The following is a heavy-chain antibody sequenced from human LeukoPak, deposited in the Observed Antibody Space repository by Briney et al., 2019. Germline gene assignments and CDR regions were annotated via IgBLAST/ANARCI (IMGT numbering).Heavy chain of an antibody. D-gene: IGHD2-2*01. CDR2: IYYSGST. V-gene: IGHV4-61*08. CDR3: ARVIIPAATRVWFDP. J-gene: IGHJ5*02. Sequence: SETLSLTCTVPGGSISSGDHSWGWIRQPPGKGLEWIGHIYYSGSTNYNPSLKSRVTISVDTSKNQFSLKLNSVTAADTAVYYCARVIIPAATRVWFDPWGQGTLVTVSS. CDR1: GGSISSGDHS.